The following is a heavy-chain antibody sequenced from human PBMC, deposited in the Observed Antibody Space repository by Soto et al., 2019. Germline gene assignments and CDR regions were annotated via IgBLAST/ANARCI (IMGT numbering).Heavy chain of an antibody. CDR2: TFYRSKWYN. J-gene: IGHJ6*02. V-gene: IGHV6-1*01. Sequence: SQTLSLTCAISGDSVSSNSAAWSWIRQSPSRGLEWLGRTFYRSKWYNDYAVSVKGRITINPDTSKNLFSLQLNSVTPEDTAVYYCAKEGGNHYYYYAMDVWGQGTTVTVSX. CDR1: GDSVSSNSAA. D-gene: IGHD1-26*01. CDR3: AKEGGNHYYYYAMDV.